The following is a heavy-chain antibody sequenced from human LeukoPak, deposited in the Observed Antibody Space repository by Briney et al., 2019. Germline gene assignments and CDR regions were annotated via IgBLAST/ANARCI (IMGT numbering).Heavy chain of an antibody. CDR2: IKEDGSEK. Sequence: GGSLRLSCAASGFSFSGYWMTWVRQAPGKGLEWVANIKEDGSEKYYADFVKGRFTISRDNAKNSLDLQMNSLRAEDTAVYYCARRGSPDYWGQGTLVTVSS. J-gene: IGHJ4*02. CDR3: ARRGSPDY. CDR1: GFSFSGYW. D-gene: IGHD3-10*01. V-gene: IGHV3-7*03.